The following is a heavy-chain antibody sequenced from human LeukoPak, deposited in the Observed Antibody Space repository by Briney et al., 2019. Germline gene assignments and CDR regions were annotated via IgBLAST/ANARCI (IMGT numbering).Heavy chain of an antibody. CDR3: ARIAPGGPVDY. CDR2: INPNSGGT. Sequence: ASVKVSCKASGYTFTGYNMHWVRQAPGQGLEWMGWINPNSGGTSYAQKFQGRVTMTRDTSISTAYMELSRLSSDDTAVYYCARIAPGGPVDYWGQGTLVTVSS. V-gene: IGHV1-2*02. J-gene: IGHJ4*02. D-gene: IGHD3-10*01. CDR1: GYTFTGYN.